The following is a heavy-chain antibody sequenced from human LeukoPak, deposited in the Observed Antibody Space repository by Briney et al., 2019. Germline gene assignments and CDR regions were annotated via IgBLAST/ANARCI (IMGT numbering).Heavy chain of an antibody. D-gene: IGHD2-21*02. V-gene: IGHV4-59*01. CDR2: IYYSGTT. CDR3: ATELNCGGDCYWNDAFDI. Sequence: PSETLSLTCTVSGGSISSYYWSWIRQPPGKGLEWIGYIYYSGTTNYNPSLKSRVTISIDTSKKQFSLKMRSVTAADTAVYYCATELNCGGDCYWNDAFDIWGQGTMVTVSS. CDR1: GGSISSYY. J-gene: IGHJ3*02.